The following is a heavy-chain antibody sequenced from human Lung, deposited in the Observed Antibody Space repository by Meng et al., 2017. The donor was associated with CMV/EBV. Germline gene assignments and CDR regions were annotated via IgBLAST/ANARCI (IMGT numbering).Heavy chain of an antibody. CDR2: ISSSGSTI. Sequence: GESLKISCAASGFTFSSYEMNWVRQAPGKGLEWVSYISSSGSTIHYADSVKGRFTISRDNAQESLYLQMNSLRAEDTAIYYCARDTGWDLHPYYFDYWGQGTXVTVSS. CDR3: ARDTGWDLHPYYFDY. D-gene: IGHD3-16*01. CDR1: GFTFSSYE. J-gene: IGHJ4*02. V-gene: IGHV3-48*03.